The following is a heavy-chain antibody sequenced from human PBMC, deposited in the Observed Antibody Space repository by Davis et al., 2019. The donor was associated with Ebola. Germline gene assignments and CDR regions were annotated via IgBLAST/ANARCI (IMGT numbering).Heavy chain of an antibody. CDR1: GYTFTSYY. Sequence: APVKVSCKASGYTFTSYYMHWVRQAPGQGLEWMGWINPNSGGTNYAQKFQGRVTMTRDTSISTAYIELSRLRSDDTAVYYCARVGTTVTTFDYWGQGTLVTVSS. CDR3: ARVGTTVTTFDY. CDR2: INPNSGGT. D-gene: IGHD4-17*01. J-gene: IGHJ4*02. V-gene: IGHV1-2*02.